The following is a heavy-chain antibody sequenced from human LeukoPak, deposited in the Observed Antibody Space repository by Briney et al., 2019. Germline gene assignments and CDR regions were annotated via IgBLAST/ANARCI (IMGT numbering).Heavy chain of an antibody. CDR1: GFTFSSYS. CDR2: IKQDGSEK. D-gene: IGHD2-15*01. J-gene: IGHJ4*02. CDR3: ARDLPPFYCSGGSCPFDY. Sequence: GGSLRLSCAASGFTFSSYSMDWVRQAPGKGLEWVANIKQDGSEKYYVDSVKGRFTISRDNAKNSLYLQMNSLRAEDTAVYYCARDLPPFYCSGGSCPFDYWGQGTLVTVSS. V-gene: IGHV3-7*01.